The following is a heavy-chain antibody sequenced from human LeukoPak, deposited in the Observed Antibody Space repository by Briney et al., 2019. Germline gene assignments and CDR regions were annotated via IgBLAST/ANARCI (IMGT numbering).Heavy chain of an antibody. Sequence: GGSLRLSCAASGFTLSSYSMNWVRQAPGKGLEWVSSITSSSSYIYYADSVKGRFTISRDNAKNSLYLQMNGLRAGDTAVYYCVRAIWAGTTDNWFDPWGQGTLVTVSS. D-gene: IGHD1-1*01. V-gene: IGHV3-21*01. J-gene: IGHJ5*02. CDR1: GFTLSSYS. CDR2: ITSSSSYI. CDR3: VRAIWAGTTDNWFDP.